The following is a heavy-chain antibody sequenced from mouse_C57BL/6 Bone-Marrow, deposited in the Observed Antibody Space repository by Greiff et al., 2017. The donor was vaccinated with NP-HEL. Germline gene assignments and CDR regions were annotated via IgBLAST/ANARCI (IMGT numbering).Heavy chain of an antibody. CDR2: ISSGGSYT. D-gene: IGHD2-4*01. CDR1: GFTFSSYG. Sequence: ELQLVESGGDLVKPGGSLKLSCAASGFTFSSYGMSWVRQTPDKRLEWVATISSGGSYTYYPDSVKGRFTISRDNAKNTLYLQMSSLKSEDTAMYYCASPYDYDVAWFAYWGQGTLVTVSA. V-gene: IGHV5-6*01. J-gene: IGHJ3*01. CDR3: ASPYDYDVAWFAY.